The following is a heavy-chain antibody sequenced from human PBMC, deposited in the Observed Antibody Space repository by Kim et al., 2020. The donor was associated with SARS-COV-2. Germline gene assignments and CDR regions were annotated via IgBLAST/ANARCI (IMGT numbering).Heavy chain of an antibody. Sequence: ASVKVSCKASGYTFTSYDINWVRQATGQGLEWMGWMNPNSGNTGYAQKFQGRVTMTRNTSISTAYMELSSLRSEDTAVYYCARGGGAVLTHSSSPNHLSWDDYWGQGTLVTVSS. CDR1: GYTFTSYD. V-gene: IGHV1-8*01. D-gene: IGHD6-6*01. CDR3: ARGGGAVLTHSSSPNHLSWDDY. CDR2: MNPNSGNT. J-gene: IGHJ4*02.